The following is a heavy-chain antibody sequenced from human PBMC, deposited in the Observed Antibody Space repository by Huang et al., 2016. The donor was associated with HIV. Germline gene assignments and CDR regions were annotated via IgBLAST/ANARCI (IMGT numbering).Heavy chain of an antibody. J-gene: IGHJ4*02. CDR1: GYTFTNYD. V-gene: IGHV1-8*02. D-gene: IGHD4-17*01. CDR3: ARSAYGDLDY. CDR2: INPNTGNT. Sequence: QVHLVQSGAEVKKPGASVKVSCKASGYTFTNYDTNWCRQVPGRGLEWMGWINPNTGNTGFAQSFQGRVTMTRKTSITTAYLELSILTSEDTAVYYCARSAYGDLDYWGLGTLVIVSS.